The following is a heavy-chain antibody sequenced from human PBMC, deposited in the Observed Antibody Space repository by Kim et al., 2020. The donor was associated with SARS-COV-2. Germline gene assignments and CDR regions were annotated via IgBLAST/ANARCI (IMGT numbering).Heavy chain of an antibody. CDR3: AGAVDGSGSYAC. Sequence: YYAAAVKGRFTISRDHAKNTLYLQKNSLRAEDTAVYYCAGAVDGSGSYACWGQGTLVTVSS. V-gene: IGHV3-21*01. J-gene: IGHJ4*02. D-gene: IGHD3-10*01.